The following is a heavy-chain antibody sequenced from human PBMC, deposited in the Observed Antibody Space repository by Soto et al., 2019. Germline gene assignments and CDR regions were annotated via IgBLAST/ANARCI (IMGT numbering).Heavy chain of an antibody. D-gene: IGHD2-15*01. Sequence: QVQLQQSGPRLVKPSETLSLTCTVSSGPDRSHNWGWIRQPPGRGLEWIGYVYYTGDTAYNPSLKCRVTISADTATNDISLTLNSVTAADTAVYYCVRQGIDSLHGLVDVWGQGPTVSVSS. CDR3: VRQGIDSLHGLVDV. J-gene: IGHJ6*02. V-gene: IGHV4-59*08. CDR2: VYYTGDT. CDR1: SGPDRSHN.